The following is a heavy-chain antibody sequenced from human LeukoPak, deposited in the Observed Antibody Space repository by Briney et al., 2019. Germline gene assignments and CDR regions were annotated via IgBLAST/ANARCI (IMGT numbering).Heavy chain of an antibody. CDR3: AKDRSVALFYGSGSYYNDLDY. CDR1: GFTFSSFT. J-gene: IGHJ4*02. D-gene: IGHD3-10*01. V-gene: IGHV3-23*01. Sequence: GGSLRLSCGASGFTFSSFTMSWVRQAPGKGLEWVSAISFGGSSTYYADSVKGRFTISRDNSKDTLYLQMNSLRAEDTAVYYCAKDRSVALFYGSGSYYNDLDYWGQGTLVTVSS. CDR2: ISFGGSST.